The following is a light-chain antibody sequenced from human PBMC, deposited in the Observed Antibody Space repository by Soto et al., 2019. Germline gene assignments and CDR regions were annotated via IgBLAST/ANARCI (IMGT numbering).Light chain of an antibody. CDR1: SSDVGGYNY. CDR3: SSYTSSKKGV. J-gene: IGLJ1*01. V-gene: IGLV2-14*01. CDR2: EVS. Sequence: QSALTQPASVSGSPGQSITISCTGTSSDVGGYNYVSWYQQHPGKAPKLMIYEVSNRPSGVSNRFSGSKSGNTASLTISGLQAEDEADYYCSSYTSSKKGVFGTGTKLTVL.